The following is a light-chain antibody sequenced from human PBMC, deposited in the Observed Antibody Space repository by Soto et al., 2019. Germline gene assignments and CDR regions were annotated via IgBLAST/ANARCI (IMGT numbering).Light chain of an antibody. CDR1: QSVSSY. Sequence: EIVLTQSPATLSLSPGERATLSCRASQSVSSYLAWYQQKPGQAPRLLIYDASNRATGIPARFSGSGSGTDFTLTISSLEPEDFAVYYCQQSYSAWTFGQGTKVDIK. CDR2: DAS. CDR3: QQSYSAWT. V-gene: IGKV3-11*01. J-gene: IGKJ1*01.